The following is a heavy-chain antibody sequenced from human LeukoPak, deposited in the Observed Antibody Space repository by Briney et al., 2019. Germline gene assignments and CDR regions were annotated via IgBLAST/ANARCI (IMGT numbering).Heavy chain of an antibody. J-gene: IGHJ4*02. V-gene: IGHV4-59*08. D-gene: IGHD6-13*01. CDR3: VTQRPPYSSSWGFDY. Sequence: PSETLSLTCTVSGGSISSYYWSWIRQPPGKGLEWIGYIYYSGSTNYNPSLKSRVTISVDTSKNQFSLKLSSVTAADTAVYYCVTQRPPYSSSWGFDYWGQGTLVTVSS. CDR2: IYYSGST. CDR1: GGSISSYY.